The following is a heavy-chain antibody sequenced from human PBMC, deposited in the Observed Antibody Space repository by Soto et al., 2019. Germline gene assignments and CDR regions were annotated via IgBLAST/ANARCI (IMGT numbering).Heavy chain of an antibody. J-gene: IGHJ4*02. CDR3: ARETTVTPHFDY. V-gene: IGHV4-30-2*01. CDR2: IYHSGST. CDR1: GGSIRSGGYS. D-gene: IGHD4-17*01. Sequence: SQTLSLTCAVSGGSIRSGGYSWSWIRQPPGKGLEWIGYIYHSGSTYYNPSLKSRVTISVDRSKNQFSLKLSSVTAADTAVYYCARETTVTPHFDYWCQGTLVTVSS.